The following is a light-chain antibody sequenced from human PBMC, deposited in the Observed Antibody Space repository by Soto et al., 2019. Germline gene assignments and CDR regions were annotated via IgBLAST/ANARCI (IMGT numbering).Light chain of an antibody. CDR3: QQYNDWPLT. Sequence: EIVMTQSPVTLSVSPGERVRLSCRASQSVSSNLAWYQQKPGQAPSLLIYGAFARATGIPARFSGTGSGTEFTLTISSLQSEDFALYYCQQYNDWPLTFGQGTKVDI. J-gene: IGKJ1*01. V-gene: IGKV3-15*01. CDR2: GAF. CDR1: QSVSSN.